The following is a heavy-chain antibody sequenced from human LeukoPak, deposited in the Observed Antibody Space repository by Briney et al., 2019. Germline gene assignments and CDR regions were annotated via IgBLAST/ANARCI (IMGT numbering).Heavy chain of an antibody. CDR3: ARDSRRAVIYYYYYGMDV. CDR1: GFTFSSYE. CDR2: ISSSGSTI. Sequence: GGSLRLSCAASGFTFSSYEMNWVRQAPGKGLEWVSYISSSGSTIYYADSVKGRFTISRDNAKISLYLQMNSLRAEDTAVYYCARDSRRAVIYYYYYGMDVWGQGTTVTVSS. D-gene: IGHD2-21*01. J-gene: IGHJ6*02. V-gene: IGHV3-48*03.